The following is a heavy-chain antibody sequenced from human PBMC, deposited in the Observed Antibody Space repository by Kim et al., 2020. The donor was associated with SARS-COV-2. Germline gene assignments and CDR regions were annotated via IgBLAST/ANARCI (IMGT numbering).Heavy chain of an antibody. CDR3: ARIGYSSSSTDY. CDR2: IKEDGTVR. J-gene: IGHJ4*02. CDR1: GFTFSRYW. D-gene: IGHD6-6*01. V-gene: IGHV3-7*01. Sequence: GGSLRLSCAASGFTFSRYWMSWVRQAPGKGLEWVANIKEDGTVRYYLDSLKGRFTISRDNAKNSVYLQMNSLRVEDTAVYYCARIGYSSSSTDYWGQGILVTVSS.